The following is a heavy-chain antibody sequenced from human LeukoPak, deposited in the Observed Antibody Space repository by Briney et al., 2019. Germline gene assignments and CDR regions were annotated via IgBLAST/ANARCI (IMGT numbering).Heavy chain of an antibody. J-gene: IGHJ6*02. Sequence: GGSLRLSCAASGFTFSTYAMHWVRQAPGKGLEWVAVISYDGSSKYYADSVKGRFTISRDNSKNTLYLQMNSLRAEDTAVYYCAREWDQGYYDSSGYWLSYGMDAWGQGTTVTVSS. V-gene: IGHV3-30-3*01. CDR1: GFTFSTYA. D-gene: IGHD3-22*01. CDR3: AREWDQGYYDSSGYWLSYGMDA. CDR2: ISYDGSSK.